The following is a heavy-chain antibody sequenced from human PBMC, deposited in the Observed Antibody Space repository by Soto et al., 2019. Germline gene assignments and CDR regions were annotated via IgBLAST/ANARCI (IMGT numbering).Heavy chain of an antibody. CDR2: IYYSGST. V-gene: IGHV4-31*02. Sequence: SETLSLTCTVSGGSISSGGYYWSWIRQHPGKGLEWIGYIYYSGSTYYNPSLKSRVTISVDTSKNQFSLKLSSVTAADTAVYYCARDGSGYDHDAFDIWGQGTMVTVSS. J-gene: IGHJ3*02. CDR1: GGSISSGGYY. CDR3: ARDGSGYDHDAFDI. D-gene: IGHD5-12*01.